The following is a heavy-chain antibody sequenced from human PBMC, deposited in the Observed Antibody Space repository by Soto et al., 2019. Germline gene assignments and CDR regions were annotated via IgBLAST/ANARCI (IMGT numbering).Heavy chain of an antibody. J-gene: IGHJ6*02. CDR2: ISGSGVST. CDR1: GVTFSSDA. V-gene: IGHV3-23*01. CDR3: AKERGLLRYYGIDV. Sequence: SLRLSCAASGVTFSSDAMSWVRQAPGKGLECASAISGSGVSTYYEDSVKDRFNISRDNSKNTLYLHMNSLRAEDTAVYYCAKERGLLRYYGIDVWAQGTTVTVSS. D-gene: IGHD3-16*01.